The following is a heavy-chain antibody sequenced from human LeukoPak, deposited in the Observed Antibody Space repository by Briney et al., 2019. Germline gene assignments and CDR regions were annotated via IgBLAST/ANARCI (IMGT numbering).Heavy chain of an antibody. CDR2: ISAYNGNT. Sequence: ASVKVSCKASGYTFTSYDINWVRQATGQGLEWMGWISAYNGNTNYAQKLQGRVTMTTDTSTSTAYMELRSLRSDDTAVYYCARDRNGGYFDYWGQGTLVTVSS. V-gene: IGHV1-18*01. J-gene: IGHJ4*02. CDR1: GYTFTSYD. D-gene: IGHD2-8*01. CDR3: ARDRNGGYFDY.